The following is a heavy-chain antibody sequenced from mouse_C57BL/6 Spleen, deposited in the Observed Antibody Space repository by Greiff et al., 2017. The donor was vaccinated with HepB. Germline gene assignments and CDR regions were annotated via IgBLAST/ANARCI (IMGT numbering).Heavy chain of an antibody. D-gene: IGHD1-1*01. CDR2: IHPSDSDT. CDR1: GYTFTSYW. Sequence: QVQLKQPGAELVKPGASVKVSCKASGYTFTSYWMHWVKQRPGQGLEWIGRIHPSDSDTNYNQKFKGKATLTVDKSSSTAYMQLSSLTSEDSAVYYCAMPSTVVAYYFDYWGQGTTLTVSS. V-gene: IGHV1-74*01. CDR3: AMPSTVVAYYFDY. J-gene: IGHJ2*01.